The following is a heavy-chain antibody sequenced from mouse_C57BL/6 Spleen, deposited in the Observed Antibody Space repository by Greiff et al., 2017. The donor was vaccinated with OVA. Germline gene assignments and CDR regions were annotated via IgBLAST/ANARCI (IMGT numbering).Heavy chain of an antibody. J-gene: IGHJ4*01. D-gene: IGHD2-4*01. CDR3: ARGGVYYDYDGY. Sequence: VQLVESGPELVKPGASVKISCKASGYAFSSSWMNWVKQRPGKGLEWIGRIYPGDGDTNYNGKFKGKATLTADKSSSTAYMQLSSLTSEDSAVYFCARGGVYYDYDGYWGQGTSVTVSS. V-gene: IGHV1-82*01. CDR2: IYPGDGDT. CDR1: GYAFSSSW.